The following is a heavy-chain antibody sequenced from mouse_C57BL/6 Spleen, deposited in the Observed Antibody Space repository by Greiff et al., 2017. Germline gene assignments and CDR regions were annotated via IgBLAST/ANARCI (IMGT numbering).Heavy chain of an antibody. CDR1: GYTFTSYW. D-gene: IGHD2-2*01. Sequence: QVQLQQPGTELVKPGASVTLSCKASGYTFTSYWMHWVKQRPGQGLEWIGTINPSNGGTNYNEKFKSKATLTVDKSSSTAYMQLSSLTSEDSAVYYGAPSNMVTREIAEWGKGTLVTVSA. CDR2: INPSNGGT. V-gene: IGHV1-53*01. CDR3: APSNMVTREIAE. J-gene: IGHJ3*01.